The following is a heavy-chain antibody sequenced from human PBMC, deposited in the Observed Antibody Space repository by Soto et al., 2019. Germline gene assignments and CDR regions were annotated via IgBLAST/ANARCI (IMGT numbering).Heavy chain of an antibody. J-gene: IGHJ6*02. Sequence: ASVKVSCKASGYTFTGYYMHWVRQAPGQGLEWMGWINPNSGGTNYAQKFQGWVTMTRDTSISTAYMELSRLRSDDTAVYYCARMDNWNYGRPNYYYGMDVWGQGTTVTVSS. CDR3: ARMDNWNYGRPNYYYGMDV. D-gene: IGHD1-7*01. CDR1: GYTFTGYY. V-gene: IGHV1-2*04. CDR2: INPNSGGT.